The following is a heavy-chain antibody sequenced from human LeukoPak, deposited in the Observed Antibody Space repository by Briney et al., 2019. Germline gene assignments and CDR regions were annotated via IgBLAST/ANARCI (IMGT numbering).Heavy chain of an antibody. Sequence: SETLSLTCTVSGGSVSTGSYYWSWIRQPAGRGLEWIGHIHTSGTMNYNASLKSRVGISVDTSKNQFSLKLSSVTAADTAVYYCARVHDYYDSSGYYTTHNIPYYFDYWGQGTLVTVSS. CDR2: IHTSGTM. V-gene: IGHV4-61*09. CDR1: GGSVSTGSYY. J-gene: IGHJ4*02. CDR3: ARVHDYYDSSGYYTTHNIPYYFDY. D-gene: IGHD3-22*01.